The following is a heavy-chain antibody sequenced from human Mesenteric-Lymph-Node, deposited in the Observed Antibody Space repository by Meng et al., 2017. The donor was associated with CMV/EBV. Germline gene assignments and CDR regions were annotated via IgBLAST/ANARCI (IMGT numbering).Heavy chain of an antibody. Sequence: GGSLRLSCAASGFTFSAYSMNWVRQAPGKGLEWVSSISSSSSYISYADSVKGRFTVSRDNAKNSLYLHMNSLRAEDKDVYYCARGGVYQLPCDSWGQGTLVTVSS. V-gene: IGHV3-21*01. CDR3: ARGGVYQLPCDS. CDR2: ISSSSSYI. J-gene: IGHJ4*02. D-gene: IGHD2-2*01. CDR1: GFTFSAYS.